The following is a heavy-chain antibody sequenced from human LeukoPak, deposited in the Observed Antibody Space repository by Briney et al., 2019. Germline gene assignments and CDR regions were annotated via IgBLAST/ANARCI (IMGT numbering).Heavy chain of an antibody. J-gene: IGHJ6*03. CDR3: ARDPGSGPWNDHSYYYMDV. D-gene: IGHD1-1*01. CDR1: GFTFSSYN. V-gene: IGHV3-21*01. Sequence: GGSLRLSCAASGFTFSSYNMNWVRQAPGKGLEWVSCITSSSSYIYYADSVKGRFTISSDNAKNLLYLQMNSLRAEDTAVYYCARDPGSGPWNDHSYYYMDVWGKGTTVTISS. CDR2: ITSSSSYI.